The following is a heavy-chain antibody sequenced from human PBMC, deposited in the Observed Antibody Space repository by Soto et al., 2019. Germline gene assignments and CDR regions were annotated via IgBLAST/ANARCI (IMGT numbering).Heavy chain of an antibody. D-gene: IGHD5-18*01. J-gene: IGHJ4*02. Sequence: QVQLQESGPGLVKPSQTLSLTCTVSGGSISSGDYYWSWIRQPPGKGLEWIGYIYYSGSTYYNPSLKSRVTISVDTSKNQFSLKLSSVTAADTAVYYCASGYSYGYGLVRSENFDYWGQGTLVTVSS. V-gene: IGHV4-30-4*01. CDR2: IYYSGST. CDR1: GGSISSGDYY. CDR3: ASGYSYGYGLVRSENFDY.